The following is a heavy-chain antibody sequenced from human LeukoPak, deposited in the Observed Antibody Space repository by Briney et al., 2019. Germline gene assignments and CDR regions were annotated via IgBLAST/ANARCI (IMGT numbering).Heavy chain of an antibody. CDR3: AKVLSGSQDY. D-gene: IGHD1-26*01. V-gene: IGHV3-30*02. CDR1: GFTFSSYG. Sequence: GGSLRLSCAASGFTFSSYGMHWVRQAPGKGLEWVAFIWYDESKNSHADSVKGRFTISRDNSKNTVYLQMDSLRVEDTAVYYCAKVLSGSQDYWGQGTLVTVFS. J-gene: IGHJ4*02. CDR2: IWYDESKN.